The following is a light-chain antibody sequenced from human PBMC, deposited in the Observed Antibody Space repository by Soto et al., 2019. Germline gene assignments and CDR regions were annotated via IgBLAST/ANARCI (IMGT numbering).Light chain of an antibody. V-gene: IGLV2-23*01. CDR3: CSYAGSSTLDVV. CDR1: SSDVGSYNL. CDR2: EGS. Sequence: QSALTQPASVSGSPGQSITISCTGTSSDVGSYNLVSWYQQHPGKAPKLMIYEGSKRPSGVSNRFSGSKSGNTASLTISGLQAEDEADYYCCSYAGSSTLDVVFGGGTMLTVL. J-gene: IGLJ2*01.